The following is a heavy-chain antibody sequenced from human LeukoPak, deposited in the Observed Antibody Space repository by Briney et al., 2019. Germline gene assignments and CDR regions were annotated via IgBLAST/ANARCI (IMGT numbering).Heavy chain of an antibody. CDR3: ARIEDVTRGYNHAYYFDY. V-gene: IGHV4-39*07. CDR1: GGSISSSSYY. CDR2: IHSTGDT. J-gene: IGHJ4*02. D-gene: IGHD5-18*01. Sequence: SETLSLTCTVSGGSISSSSYYWGWIRQPPGKGLKWIGNIHSTGDTYYNPSLRSRVTISIDTSKNQFSLKLRTATAADTAVYYCARIEDVTRGYNHAYYFDYWGQGTLVTVSS.